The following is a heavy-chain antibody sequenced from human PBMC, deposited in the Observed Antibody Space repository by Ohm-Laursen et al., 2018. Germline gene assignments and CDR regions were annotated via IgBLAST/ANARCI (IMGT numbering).Heavy chain of an antibody. V-gene: IGHV3-66*01. CDR1: GFTVSSKY. CDR3: ARSSMVRGVIRVPYYYGMDV. D-gene: IGHD3-10*01. J-gene: IGHJ6*02. Sequence: SLRLSCAASGFTVSSKYMSWVRQAPGTGLEWVSVIYSGGSTYYADSVKGRFTISRDNSKNTLYLQMNSLRAEDTAVYYCARSSMVRGVIRVPYYYGMDVWGQGTTVTVSS. CDR2: IYSGGST.